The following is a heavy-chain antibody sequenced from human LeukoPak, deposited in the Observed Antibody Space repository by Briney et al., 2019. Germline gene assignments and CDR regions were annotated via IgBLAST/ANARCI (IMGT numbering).Heavy chain of an antibody. CDR2: IYYSGST. J-gene: IGHJ5*02. D-gene: IGHD3-3*01. V-gene: IGHV4-39*07. CDR1: GGSISSSSYY. Sequence: SETLSLTCTVSGGSISSSSYYWGWIRQPPGKGLEWIGSIYYSGSTYYNPSLKSRVTISVDTSKNQFSLKLSSVTAADTAVYYCARDQAYYDFWSGYYTGWESNWFDPWGRGTLVTVSS. CDR3: ARDQAYYDFWSGYYTGWESNWFDP.